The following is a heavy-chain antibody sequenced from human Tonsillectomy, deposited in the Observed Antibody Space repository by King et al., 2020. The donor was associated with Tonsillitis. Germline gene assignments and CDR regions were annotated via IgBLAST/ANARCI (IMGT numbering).Heavy chain of an antibody. CDR2: IYYSGST. V-gene: IGHV4-39*01. Sequence: LQLQESGPGLVRPSETLSLTCTVSGGSISSSSYYWGWIRQPPGNGLEWIGSIYYSGSTYYNPSLKSRVTISVDTSKNQFSLKLSSVTAADTAVYYCASTPYYDFWSGYPRFDYWGQGTLVTVSS. CDR3: ASTPYYDFWSGYPRFDY. CDR1: GGSISSSSYY. D-gene: IGHD3-3*01. J-gene: IGHJ4*02.